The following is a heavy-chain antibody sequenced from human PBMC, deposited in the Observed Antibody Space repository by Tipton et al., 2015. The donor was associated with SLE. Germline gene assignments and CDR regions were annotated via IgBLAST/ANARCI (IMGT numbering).Heavy chain of an antibody. V-gene: IGHV4-31*03. Sequence: LRLSCTVSGGSISSGDYYWSWVRQYPGKGLEWIGYIGYTGITYYNPSLKSRVTISIDTSKRQFSLQLSSVTAADTAVYYCARDQPPMDWGQGTLVTVSS. CDR2: IGYTGIT. CDR3: ARDQPPMD. CDR1: GGSISSGDYY. J-gene: IGHJ4*02. D-gene: IGHD3-10*01.